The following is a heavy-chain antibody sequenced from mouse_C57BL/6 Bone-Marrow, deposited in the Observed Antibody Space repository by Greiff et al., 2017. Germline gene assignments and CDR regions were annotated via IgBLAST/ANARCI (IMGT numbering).Heavy chain of an antibody. D-gene: IGHD2-4*01. CDR3: GRKSDDYASYYFDY. J-gene: IGHJ2*01. CDR2: ISDGGSYT. CDR1: GFTFSSYA. V-gene: IGHV5-4*01. Sequence: EVQLVESGGGLVKPGGSLKLSCAASGFTFSSYAMSWVRQTPEKRLEWVATISDGGSYTYYPDNVKGRFTISRDNAKNNLYLQMSHLKSEDTAMYYCGRKSDDYASYYFDYGGQGTTLTVSS.